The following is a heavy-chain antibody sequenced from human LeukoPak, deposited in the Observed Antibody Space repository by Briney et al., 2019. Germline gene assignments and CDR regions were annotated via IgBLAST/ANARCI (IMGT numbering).Heavy chain of an antibody. CDR3: ARVDRYHFYLHV. J-gene: IGHJ6*03. Sequence: VASVKVSCKASGGTFRTYSVTWVRQAPGQGLEWMGGIIPIFGTPNYAQKFQGRGKVTTGDATGTAYMELSSLMSEDTAIYYCARVDRYHFYLHVWGKGTPVSVSS. CDR2: IIPIFGTP. CDR1: GGTFRTYS. V-gene: IGHV1-69*05.